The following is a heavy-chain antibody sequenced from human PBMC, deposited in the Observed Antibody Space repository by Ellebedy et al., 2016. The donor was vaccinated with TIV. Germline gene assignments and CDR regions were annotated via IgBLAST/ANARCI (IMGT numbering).Heavy chain of an antibody. J-gene: IGHJ5*02. CDR2: TSQDGSEK. D-gene: IGHD6-13*01. V-gene: IGHV3-7*01. CDR1: GFSFSGYW. CDR3: ARPGSTWYFHP. Sequence: GESLKISCAASGFSFSGYWMSWVRQAPGKGLEWVAKTSQDGSEKYYVDSVKGRFTISRDNAKNSLYLQMSSLRAEDTAVYYCARPGSTWYFHPWGQGTLVTVSS.